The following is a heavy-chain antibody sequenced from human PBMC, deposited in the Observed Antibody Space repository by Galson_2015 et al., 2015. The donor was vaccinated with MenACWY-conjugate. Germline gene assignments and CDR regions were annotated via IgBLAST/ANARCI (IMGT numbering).Heavy chain of an antibody. D-gene: IGHD5-18*01. Sequence: SLRLSCAASGFTYTSYAMTWVRQAPGKGLEWVSVITGSGGTTYYADSVKGRFTISRDNSKNTLYLQMTSLRAEDTAIYYCAKSTARTYYYYGMDVWGQGTTVTVSS. V-gene: IGHV3-23*01. CDR2: ITGSGGTT. CDR1: GFTYTSYA. CDR3: AKSTARTYYYYGMDV. J-gene: IGHJ6*02.